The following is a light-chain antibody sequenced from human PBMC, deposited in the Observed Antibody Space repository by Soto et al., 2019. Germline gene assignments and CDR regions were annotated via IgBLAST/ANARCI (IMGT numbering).Light chain of an antibody. CDR1: QSVSSN. V-gene: IGKV3-15*01. J-gene: IGKJ3*01. CDR3: QQYNNLPRT. Sequence: EIVMTQSPATLSGSPGERATLSCRASQSVSSNLAWYQQKPGQAPRLLIYGASTRAAGIPARFSGSGSGTEFTLTINSLQSEDFAVYYCQQYNNLPRTFGGGTKVDIK. CDR2: GAS.